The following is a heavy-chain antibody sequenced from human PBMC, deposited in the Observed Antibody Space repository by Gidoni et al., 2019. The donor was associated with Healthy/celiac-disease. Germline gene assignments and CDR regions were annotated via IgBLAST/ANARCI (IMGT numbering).Heavy chain of an antibody. CDR2: IYYSGST. V-gene: IGHV4-39*01. CDR1: VVSTSSSSYY. D-gene: IGHD3-16*02. J-gene: IGHJ4*02. CDR3: ARLEFIGITFGGVIAPFDY. Sequence: LQLQESGPVLVKPSETLPLPCTVSVVSTSSSSYYWGWIREPPGKGLEWIGGIYYSGSTYYNPSLKSRVTISVDTSENQFSLKLSSVTAADTAVYYFARLEFIGITFGGVIAPFDYWGQGTLVTVSS.